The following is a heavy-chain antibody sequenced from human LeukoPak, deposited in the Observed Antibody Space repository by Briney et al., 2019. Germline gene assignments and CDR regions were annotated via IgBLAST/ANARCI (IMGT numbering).Heavy chain of an antibody. D-gene: IGHD6-19*01. V-gene: IGHV4-34*01. CDR2: INHRGST. J-gene: IGHJ3*02. Sequence: PSETLSLTCAVCGGSFSDYYWTWIRQPPGKGLEWIGEINHRGSTHYNPSLKSRVTISVDTSTKQFSLKLSSVTAADTAVYYCATYSTGFDIWGQGTVVTVSS. CDR1: GGSFSDYY. CDR3: ATYSTGFDI.